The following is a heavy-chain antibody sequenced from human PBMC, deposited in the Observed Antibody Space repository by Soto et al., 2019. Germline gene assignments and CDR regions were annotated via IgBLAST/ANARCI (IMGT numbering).Heavy chain of an antibody. CDR3: ARDYGSSPNYYSYGMAV. V-gene: IGHV1-69*13. CDR2: IIPIFGTA. J-gene: IGHJ6*02. Sequence: ASVKGSCTASGGTLSSYAISWVRLAPGQGLEWMGGIIPIFGTANYAQKFQGRVTITADESTSTDYMELSSLRSEDTAVYFCARDYGSSPNYYSYGMAVWGQGTTVTVSS. D-gene: IGHD6-6*01. CDR1: GGTLSSYA.